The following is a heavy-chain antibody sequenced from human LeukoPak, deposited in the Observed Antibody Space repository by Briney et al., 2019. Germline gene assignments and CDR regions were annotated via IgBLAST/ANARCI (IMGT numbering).Heavy chain of an antibody. Sequence: SETLSLTCIVSGGSISSSSYYWGWIRQPPGKGLEWIGYIYYSGSTNYNPSLKSRVTISVDTSKNQFSLKLSSVTAADTAVYYCAREGTAMVTGAFDIWGQGTMVTVSS. D-gene: IGHD5-18*01. CDR3: AREGTAMVTGAFDI. V-gene: IGHV4-61*01. J-gene: IGHJ3*02. CDR2: IYYSGST. CDR1: GGSISSSSYY.